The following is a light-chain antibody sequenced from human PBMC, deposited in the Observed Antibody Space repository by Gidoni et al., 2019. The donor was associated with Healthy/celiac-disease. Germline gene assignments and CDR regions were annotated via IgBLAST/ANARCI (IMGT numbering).Light chain of an antibody. V-gene: IGLV1-40*01. J-gene: IGLJ2*01. CDR3: QSYDSSLSASHVV. Sequence: QSVLTQPPSVSGAPGQRLTISCTGSSSNIGAGYDVHWYQQLPGTAPKLLIYGNSNRPSGVPDRFSGSKSGTSASLAITGLQAEDEADYYCQSYDSSLSASHVVFGGGTKLTVL. CDR1: SSNIGAGYD. CDR2: GNS.